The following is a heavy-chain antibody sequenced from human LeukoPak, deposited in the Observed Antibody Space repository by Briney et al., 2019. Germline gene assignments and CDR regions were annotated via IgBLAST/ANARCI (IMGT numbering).Heavy chain of an antibody. CDR3: ARKGAEYSRSPLLNAWFDP. D-gene: IGHD6-6*01. Sequence: ASVKVSCKTSGYNFTGYHIHWVRQAPGQGLEWMGWIHPGTGDTRYTRKFQGRITMTRDTSINTAYLELSGLKSNDTAVYYCARKGAEYSRSPLLNAWFDPWGQGTLITVSS. CDR2: IHPGTGDT. J-gene: IGHJ5*02. CDR1: GYNFTGYH. V-gene: IGHV1-2*02.